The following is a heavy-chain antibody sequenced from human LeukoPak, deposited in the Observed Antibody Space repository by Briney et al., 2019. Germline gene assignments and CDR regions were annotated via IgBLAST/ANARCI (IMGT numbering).Heavy chain of an antibody. Sequence: GASVKVSCKASGGTFISCAISWVRQAPGQGLEWMGGIIPIFGTANYAQKFQGRVTITADESTSTAYMELSSLRSEDTAVYYCARGYCSSTSCYDGSYYYYMDVWGKGTTVTVSS. CDR1: GGTFISCA. J-gene: IGHJ6*03. D-gene: IGHD2-2*01. V-gene: IGHV1-69*13. CDR3: ARGYCSSTSCYDGSYYYYMDV. CDR2: IIPIFGTA.